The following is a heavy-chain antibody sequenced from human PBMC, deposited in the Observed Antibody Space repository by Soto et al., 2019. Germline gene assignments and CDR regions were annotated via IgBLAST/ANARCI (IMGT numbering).Heavy chain of an antibody. CDR3: ARDGNQNIVVEIDGHDAFDI. CDR2: ISSSSSYI. Sequence: PGGSLRLSCAASGFTFSSYSMNWVRQAPGKGLEWVSSISSSSSYIYYADSVKGRFTISRDNAKNSLYLQMNSLRAEDTAVYYCARDGNQNIVVEIDGHDAFDIWGQGTMVTVSS. D-gene: IGHD2-15*01. J-gene: IGHJ3*02. V-gene: IGHV3-21*01. CDR1: GFTFSSYS.